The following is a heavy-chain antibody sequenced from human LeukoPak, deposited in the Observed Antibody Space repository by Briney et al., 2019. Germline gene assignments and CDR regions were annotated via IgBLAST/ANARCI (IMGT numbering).Heavy chain of an antibody. V-gene: IGHV3-30*18. CDR3: AKERGGYSSGWTDY. D-gene: IGHD6-19*01. J-gene: IGHJ4*02. Sequence: GGSLRLSCAASGFTFSSYGMHWVRQAPGKGLEWVAVISYDGSNKYYADSVKGRFTISRDNSKNTLYLQMNSLRAEDTAVYYCAKERGGYSSGWTDYWGQGTLVTVSS. CDR1: GFTFSSYG. CDR2: ISYDGSNK.